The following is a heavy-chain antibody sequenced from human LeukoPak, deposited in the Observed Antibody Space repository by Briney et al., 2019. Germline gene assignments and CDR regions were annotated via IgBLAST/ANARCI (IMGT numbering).Heavy chain of an antibody. CDR3: AQGHSGSI. CDR1: GFTFSTYG. CDR2: ISYDGSNK. Sequence: GGSLRLSCAASGFTFSTYGMHWVRQAPGKGLEWVAVISYDGSNKYYADSVKGRYTISRDSSKNTLYLQMNSLRAEDTAVYYCAQGHSGSIWGQGTLVTVSS. D-gene: IGHD1-26*01. V-gene: IGHV3-30*03. J-gene: IGHJ4*02.